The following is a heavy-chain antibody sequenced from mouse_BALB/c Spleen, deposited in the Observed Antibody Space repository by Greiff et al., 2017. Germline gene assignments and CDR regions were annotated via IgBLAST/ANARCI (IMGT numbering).Heavy chain of an antibody. V-gene: IGHV1-18*01. CDR3: ARMAPSYYYGSSYGYFDV. Sequence: EVQLQQSGPELVKPGASVKIPCKASGYTFTDYNMDWVKQSHGKSLEWIGDINPNNGGTIYNQKFKGKATLTVDKSSSTAYMELRSLTSEDTAVYYCARMAPSYYYGSSYGYFDVWGAGTTVTVSS. J-gene: IGHJ1*01. CDR2: INPNNGGT. D-gene: IGHD1-1*01. CDR1: GYTFTDYN.